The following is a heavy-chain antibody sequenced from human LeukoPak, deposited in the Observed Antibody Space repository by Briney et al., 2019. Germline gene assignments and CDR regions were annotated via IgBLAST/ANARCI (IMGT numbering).Heavy chain of an antibody. CDR1: GFTFSSYA. CDR2: ITSNGGST. CDR3: ARDRDSSGWYGLDY. Sequence: GGSLRLSCSASGFTFSSYAMNWVRQAPGEGLEYASAITSNGGSTYYADSVKGRFTISRDNSKNTLYLQMNSLRAEDTAVYYCARDRDSSGWYGLDYWGQGTLVTVSS. V-gene: IGHV3-64*04. J-gene: IGHJ4*02. D-gene: IGHD6-19*01.